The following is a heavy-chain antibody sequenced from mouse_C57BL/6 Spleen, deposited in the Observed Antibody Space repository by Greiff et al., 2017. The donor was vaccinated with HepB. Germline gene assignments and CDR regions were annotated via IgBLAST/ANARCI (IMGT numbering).Heavy chain of an antibody. J-gene: IGHJ4*01. CDR1: GFTFSDYG. Sequence: DVKLVESGGGLVKPGGSLKLSCAASGFTFSDYGMHWVRQAPEKGLEWVSYISSGSSTIYYADTVKGRFTISRDNAKNTLFLQMTSLRYEDTAMYYCARDYSKPMDYWGQGTSVTVSS. CDR3: ARDYSKPMDY. CDR2: ISSGSSTI. V-gene: IGHV5-17*01. D-gene: IGHD2-5*01.